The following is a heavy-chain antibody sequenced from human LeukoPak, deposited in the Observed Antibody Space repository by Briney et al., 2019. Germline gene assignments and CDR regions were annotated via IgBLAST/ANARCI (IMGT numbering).Heavy chain of an antibody. Sequence: SQTLSLTCTVSGGSIRSGGYYWSWIRQHPGKGLEWIGYIYYCGISKYNPSLNSRVTISVDTSKNQFSLKLRSVTAADTAVYYCARAHVDDVEMVYAIRAFDIWGQGTLVTASS. CDR3: ARAHVDDVEMVYAIRAFDI. CDR1: GGSIRSGGYY. V-gene: IGHV4-31*03. D-gene: IGHD2-8*01. J-gene: IGHJ3*02. CDR2: IYYCGIS.